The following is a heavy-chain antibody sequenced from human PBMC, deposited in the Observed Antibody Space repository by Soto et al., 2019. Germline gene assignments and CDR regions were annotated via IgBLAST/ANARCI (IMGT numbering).Heavy chain of an antibody. D-gene: IGHD1-26*01. CDR2: IRASGDHI. CDR1: GFAVSDYY. J-gene: IGHJ4*02. Sequence: GGSLRLSCAASGFAVSDYYMSWIRQAPGKGLEWLSYIRASGDHIFYADSVKGRFTISRDIASNALYLQMNSLTAEDTAVYYCGRAAGGTYSEYWGQGTVVTV. CDR3: GRAAGGTYSEY. V-gene: IGHV3-11*01.